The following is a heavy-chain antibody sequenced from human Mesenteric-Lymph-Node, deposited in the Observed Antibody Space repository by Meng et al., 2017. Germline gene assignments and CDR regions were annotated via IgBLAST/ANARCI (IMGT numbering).Heavy chain of an antibody. J-gene: IGHJ6*02. D-gene: IGHD5-12*01. CDR2: MNPNSGNT. Sequence: ASVKVSCKASGYTFTSYDINWVRQATGQGLEWMGWMNPNSGNTGYAQKFQGRVTITADKATSAVYMELSSLTSEDTAVYYCARTQGSAYGGYDLASYYSFGMDVWGQGTTVTVSS. CDR3: ARTQGSAYGGYDLASYYSFGMDV. V-gene: IGHV1-8*01. CDR1: GYTFTSYD.